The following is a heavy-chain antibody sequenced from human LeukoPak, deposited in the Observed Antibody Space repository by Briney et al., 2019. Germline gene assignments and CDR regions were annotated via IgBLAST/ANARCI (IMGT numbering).Heavy chain of an antibody. CDR2: IKQDGSEK. V-gene: IGHV3-7*03. Sequence: GGSLRLSCAASGFTFSSYWMSWVRQAPGKGLEWVANIKQDGSEKYYVDSVKGRFTISRDNAKNTLYLQMNSLRAEDTAVYYCAKLPWFGELSYFDYWGQGTLVTVSS. J-gene: IGHJ4*02. D-gene: IGHD3-10*01. CDR1: GFTFSSYW. CDR3: AKLPWFGELSYFDY.